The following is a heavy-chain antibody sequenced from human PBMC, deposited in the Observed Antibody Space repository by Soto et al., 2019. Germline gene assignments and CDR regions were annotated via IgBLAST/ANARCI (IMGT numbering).Heavy chain of an antibody. V-gene: IGHV1-2*02. CDR2: INPNTGDT. Sequence: QVQLMQSGAEVKKPGASVKVSCKTSGYTFTADYIYWVRQAPGQGLEWMGGINPNTGDTIYAQTFQGRGTMTRDTSISTAYMELTRRISDDTAVYFWARDPTGGGAPYYFDYWGQGALVTVSS. CDR1: GYTFTADY. J-gene: IGHJ4*02. CDR3: ARDPTGGGAPYYFDY. D-gene: IGHD3-10*01.